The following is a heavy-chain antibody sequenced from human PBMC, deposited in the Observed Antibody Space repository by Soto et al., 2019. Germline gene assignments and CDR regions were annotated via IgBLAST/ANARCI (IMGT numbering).Heavy chain of an antibody. J-gene: IGHJ4*02. CDR2: INAGNGNT. CDR3: ARDLTPGVVDH. Sequence: ASVKVSCKASGYSFTSYAIHWMRQAPGQRLEWMGWINAGNGNTKVPQKFQGRVTFTRDTSASTVYMEVSSLRSDDTAVYYCARDLTPGVVDHWGQGTRVTVAS. V-gene: IGHV1-3*01. CDR1: GYSFTSYA. D-gene: IGHD3-22*01.